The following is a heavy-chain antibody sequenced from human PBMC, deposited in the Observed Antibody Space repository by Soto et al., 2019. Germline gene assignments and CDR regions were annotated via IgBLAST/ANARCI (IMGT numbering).Heavy chain of an antibody. CDR1: GGSISSGGYY. V-gene: IGHV4-31*03. CDR2: IYYSGST. CDR3: ARGLGYCSSTSCYYYYYYGMDV. J-gene: IGHJ6*02. D-gene: IGHD2-2*01. Sequence: QVQLQESGPGLVKPSQTLSLTCTVSGGSISSGGYYWSWIRQHPGKGLEWIGYIYYSGSTYYNPSLKSRVTISVDTSKNQFSLKLSSVTAADTAVYYCARGLGYCSSTSCYYYYYYGMDVWGQGTTVTVSS.